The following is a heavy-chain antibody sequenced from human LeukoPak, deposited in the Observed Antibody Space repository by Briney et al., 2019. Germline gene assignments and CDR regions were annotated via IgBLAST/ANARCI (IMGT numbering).Heavy chain of an antibody. D-gene: IGHD4-17*01. J-gene: IGHJ4*02. CDR3: ARGVYGDYVY. CDR1: GFTFSSYA. CDR2: ISYDGSNK. Sequence: GRSLRLSCAASGFTFSSYAMHWVRQAPGKGLEWVAVISYDGSNKYYADSVKGRFTISRDNSKNTLYLQMNSLRAEDTAVYYCARGVYGDYVYWGQGTLVTVSS. V-gene: IGHV3-30-3*01.